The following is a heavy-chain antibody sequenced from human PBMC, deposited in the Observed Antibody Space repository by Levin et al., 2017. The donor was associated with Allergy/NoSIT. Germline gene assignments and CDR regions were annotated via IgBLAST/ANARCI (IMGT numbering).Heavy chain of an antibody. V-gene: IGHV1-69*01. CDR1: GGTFSSYA. CDR2: ILPIFGTA. D-gene: IGHD5/OR15-5a*01. J-gene: IGHJ4*02. CDR3: ARGGPLSVSTYAFDY. Sequence: SGGSLRLSCKASGGTFSSYAISWVRQAPGQGLEWMGGILPIFGTANYAQKFQGRVTITAEESTSTAYMELSSLRSEDTAVYYCARGGPLSVSTYAFDYWGQGTLVTVSS.